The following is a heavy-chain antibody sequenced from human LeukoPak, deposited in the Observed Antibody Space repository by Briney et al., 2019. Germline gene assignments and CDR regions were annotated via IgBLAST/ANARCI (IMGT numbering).Heavy chain of an antibody. CDR3: ARGLQSSGGGCSNWFDP. CDR2: IYYSGST. V-gene: IGHV4-39*07. Sequence: SETLSLTCTVSGGSISSSSYYWGWIRQPPGKGLGWIGSIYYSGSTYYNPSLKSRVTISVDTSKNQFSLKLSSVTAADTAVYYCARGLQSSGGGCSNWFDPWGQGTLVTVSS. J-gene: IGHJ5*02. CDR1: GGSISSSSYY. D-gene: IGHD2-15*01.